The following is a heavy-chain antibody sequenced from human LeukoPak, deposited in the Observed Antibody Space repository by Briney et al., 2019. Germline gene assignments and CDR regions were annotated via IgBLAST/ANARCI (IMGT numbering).Heavy chain of an antibody. CDR2: ISNSGGNR. J-gene: IGHJ5*02. CDR3: ARAAGWLDP. V-gene: IGHV3-11*01. Sequence: GRSLSLSCAASGFTFSDYYMSWIRPAPGKGMEWVSYISNSGGNRHYADSVKGRFTISRDNAKKSVYLQMNSLRADDTAVYYCARAAGWLDPWGQGTLVTVSS. CDR1: GFTFSDYY.